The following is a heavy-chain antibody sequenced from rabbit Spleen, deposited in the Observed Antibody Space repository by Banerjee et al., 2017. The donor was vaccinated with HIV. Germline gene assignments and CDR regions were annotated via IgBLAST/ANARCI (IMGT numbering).Heavy chain of an antibody. J-gene: IGHJ4*01. CDR2: IYTGNSGTT. Sequence: QSLEESGGGLVKPEASLTLTCKASGFSFNSGYDMCWVRQAPGKGLEWIACIYTGNSGTTYYASWAKGRFTVSKTSSTTVTLQMTSLTVADTATYFCARDSNNGERSFNLWGPGTLVTVS. V-gene: IGHV1S40*01. D-gene: IGHD3-1*01. CDR3: ARDSNNGERSFNL. CDR1: GFSFNSGYD.